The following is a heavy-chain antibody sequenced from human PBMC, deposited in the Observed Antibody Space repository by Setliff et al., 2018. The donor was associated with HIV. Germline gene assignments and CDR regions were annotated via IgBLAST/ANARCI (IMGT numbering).Heavy chain of an antibody. J-gene: IGHJ4*02. CDR2: SRNKANRYTT. Sequence: PGGSLRLSCAASGFTFSSYSMNWVRQAPGKGLEWVSSISSRNKANRYTTEYAASVKGRFTISRDDSKNVVYLEMNSLQTDDTAVYYCTTDEWNWGRGTLVTVSS. D-gene: IGHD3-3*01. V-gene: IGHV3-72*01. CDR1: GFTFSSYS. CDR3: TTDEWN.